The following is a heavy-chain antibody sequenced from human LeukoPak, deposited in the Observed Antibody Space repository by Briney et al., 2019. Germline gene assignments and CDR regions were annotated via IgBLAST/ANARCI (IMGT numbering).Heavy chain of an antibody. CDR1: GYSISSGYY. V-gene: IGHV4-38-2*02. D-gene: IGHD3-22*01. J-gene: IGHJ3*02. CDR2: INHSGST. CDR3: AREGMVIPDDAFDI. Sequence: SETLSLTCTVSGYSISSGYYWGWIRQPPGKGLEWIGEINHSGSTNYNPSLKSRVTISVDTSKNQFSLKLSSVTAADTAVYYCAREGMVIPDDAFDIWGQGTMVTVSS.